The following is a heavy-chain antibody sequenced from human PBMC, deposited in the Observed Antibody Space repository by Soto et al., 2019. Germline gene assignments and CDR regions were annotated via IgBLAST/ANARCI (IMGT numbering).Heavy chain of an antibody. CDR3: AKDYSSGFFDY. D-gene: IGHD6-19*01. V-gene: IGHV3-30*18. CDR2: ISYDGSNK. Sequence: GGSLRLSCAASGFTFSSYGMHWVRQAPGKGLEWVAVISYDGSNKYYEESVKGRFTISRDNSKNTLYLQMNSLRAEDTAVYYCAKDYSSGFFDYWGQGTLVTVSS. J-gene: IGHJ4*02. CDR1: GFTFSSYG.